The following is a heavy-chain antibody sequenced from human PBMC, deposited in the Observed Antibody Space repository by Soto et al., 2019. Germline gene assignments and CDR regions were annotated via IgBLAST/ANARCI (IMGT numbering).Heavy chain of an antibody. D-gene: IGHD3-10*01. CDR2: IKSDGSNI. CDR3: ARGGFSGSGSFIQGDY. J-gene: IGHJ4*02. CDR1: GSTFSSYW. Sequence: EVQLVESGGGLVQPGGSLRLSCAASGSTFSSYWMHWVRQAPGKGLVWVSRIKSDGSNINYADSVKGRFTISRDNAKNTLYLQMKSLRAEDTAIYYCARGGFSGSGSFIQGDYWVEVTLVTVAS. V-gene: IGHV3-74*01.